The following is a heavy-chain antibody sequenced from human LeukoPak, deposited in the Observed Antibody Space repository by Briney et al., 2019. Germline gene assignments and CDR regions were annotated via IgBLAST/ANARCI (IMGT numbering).Heavy chain of an antibody. J-gene: IGHJ4*02. CDR2: INHSEST. CDR1: GGSFSGYY. V-gene: IGHV4-34*01. D-gene: IGHD2-15*01. Sequence: SETLSLTCAVYGGSFSGYYWSWIRQPPGKGLEWIGEINHSESTNYNPSLKSRVTISVDTSKNQFSLKLSSVTAADTAVYYCARDGDNCSGGSCYLSWGQGTLVTVSS. CDR3: ARDGDNCSGGSCYLS.